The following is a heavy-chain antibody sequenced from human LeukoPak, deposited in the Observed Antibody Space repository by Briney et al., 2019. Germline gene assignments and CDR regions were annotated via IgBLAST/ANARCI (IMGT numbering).Heavy chain of an antibody. CDR2: IYTSGST. Sequence: SETLSLTCTVSGGSISSGSYYWSWIRQPAGTGLEWIGRIYTSGSTNYNPSLKSRVTISVDTSKNQFSLKLSSVTAADTAVYYCAVGYYYYYMDVWGKGTTVTISS. V-gene: IGHV4-61*02. CDR1: GGSISSGSYY. D-gene: IGHD1-26*01. J-gene: IGHJ6*03. CDR3: AVGYYYYYMDV.